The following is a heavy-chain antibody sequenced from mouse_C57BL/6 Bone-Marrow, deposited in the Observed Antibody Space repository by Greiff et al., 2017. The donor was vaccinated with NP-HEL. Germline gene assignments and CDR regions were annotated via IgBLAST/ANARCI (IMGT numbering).Heavy chain of an antibody. CDR1: EYEFPSYD. V-gene: IGHV5-2*01. CDR2: INSAGGRT. J-gene: IGHJ2*01. D-gene: IGHD5-1*01. Sequence: EVQRVESGGGLVQPGASLKLSCESNEYEFPSYDMSWVRKTPEQRLELVAAINSAGGRTYYPDTMERRFIIASDNTKKTLYLQMSSLRSEDTAVYYCTRRGSTLDFDYWGQGTTLTVSS. CDR3: TRRGSTLDFDY.